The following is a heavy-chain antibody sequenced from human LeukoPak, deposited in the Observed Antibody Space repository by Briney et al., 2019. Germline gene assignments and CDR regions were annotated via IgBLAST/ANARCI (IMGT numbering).Heavy chain of an antibody. D-gene: IGHD6-19*01. CDR2: ISSSSSYI. V-gene: IGHV3-21*01. CDR3: ARFNSGWSSYYYYGMDV. J-gene: IGHJ6*02. CDR1: GFTFSSYS. Sequence: GGSLRLSCAASGFTFSSYSMNWVRQAPGKGLEWVSSISSSSSYIHYADSVKGRFTISRDNSKNTLYLQMNSLRAEDTAVYYCARFNSGWSSYYYYGMDVWGQGTTVTVSS.